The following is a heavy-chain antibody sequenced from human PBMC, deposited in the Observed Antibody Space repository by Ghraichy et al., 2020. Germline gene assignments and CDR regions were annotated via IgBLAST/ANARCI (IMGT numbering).Heavy chain of an antibody. V-gene: IGHV3-23*01. CDR2: ISGSGGST. D-gene: IGHD3-3*02. CDR3: ATLVFLEWLLGPLSAFDI. CDR1: GFTFSSYA. Sequence: GESLNISCAASGFTFSSYAMSWVRQAPGKGLEWVSAISGSGGSTYYADSVKGRFTISRDNSKNTLYLQMNSLRAEDTAVYYCATLVFLEWLLGPLSAFDIWGQGTMVTVSS. J-gene: IGHJ3*02.